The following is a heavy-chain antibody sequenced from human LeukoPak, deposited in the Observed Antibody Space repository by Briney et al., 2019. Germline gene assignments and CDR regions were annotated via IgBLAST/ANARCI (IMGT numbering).Heavy chain of an antibody. CDR1: GFTFRSYA. D-gene: IGHD3-22*01. CDR3: AKVGPTYDSSGYFDY. CDR2: ISGSGGST. J-gene: IGHJ4*02. Sequence: GGSLRLSCAASGFTFRSYAMSWVRQAPGKGLEWVSAISGSGGSTYYADSVKGRFTISRDNSKNTLYLQMNSLRAEDMAVYYCAKVGPTYDSSGYFDYWGQGTLVTVSS. V-gene: IGHV3-23*01.